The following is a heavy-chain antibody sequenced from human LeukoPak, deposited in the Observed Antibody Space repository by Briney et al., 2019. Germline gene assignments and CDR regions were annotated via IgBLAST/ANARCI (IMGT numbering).Heavy chain of an antibody. J-gene: IGHJ4*02. CDR2: IYHSGST. D-gene: IGHD6-13*01. Sequence: SETLSLTCTVSGYSISSGYYWGWIRQPPGKGLEWIGSIYHSGSTYYNPSLKSRVTISVDTSKNQFSLKLSSVTAADTAVYYCARDPGYSSSEGFDYWGQGTLVTVSS. CDR3: ARDPGYSSSEGFDY. CDR1: GYSISSGYY. V-gene: IGHV4-38-2*02.